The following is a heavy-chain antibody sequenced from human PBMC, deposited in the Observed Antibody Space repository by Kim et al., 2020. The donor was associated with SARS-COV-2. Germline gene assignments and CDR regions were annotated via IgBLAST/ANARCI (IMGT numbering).Heavy chain of an antibody. V-gene: IGHV3-30-3*01. CDR1: GFTFSSYA. J-gene: IGHJ4*02. D-gene: IGHD2-2*02. CDR3: ARGGKYQLLYPGFDY. Sequence: GGSLRLSCAASGFTFSSYAMHWVRQAPGKGLEWVAVISYDGSNKYYADSVKGRFTISRDNSKNTLYLQMNSLRAEDTAVYYCARGGKYQLLYPGFDYWGQGTLVTVSS. CDR2: ISYDGSNK.